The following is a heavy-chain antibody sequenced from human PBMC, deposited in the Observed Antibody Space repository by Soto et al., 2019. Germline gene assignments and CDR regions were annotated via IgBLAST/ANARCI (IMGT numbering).Heavy chain of an antibody. V-gene: IGHV3-33*01. D-gene: IGHD3-22*01. J-gene: IGHJ4*02. CDR3: ARDWNSGYIDY. CDR2: IWYDGGKK. Sequence: QVQLVESGGGVVQPGRSLRLSCAASAFTFSTYGMHWVRQAPGKGLKWVALIWYDGGKKYYADSVKGRFTISRDNSKNTLYLQMDSLRAEDTAVYYCARDWNSGYIDYWGQGTLVTVSS. CDR1: AFTFSTYG.